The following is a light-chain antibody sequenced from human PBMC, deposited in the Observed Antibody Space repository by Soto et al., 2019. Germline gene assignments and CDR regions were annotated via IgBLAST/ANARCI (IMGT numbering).Light chain of an antibody. J-gene: IGKJ1*01. V-gene: IGKV1-5*03. CDR1: LSISSW. CDR3: QRYNSFPWT. CDR2: QAS. Sequence: IQITQSPSTLSASVGDRVTITCQASLSISSWLAWYQEKPEKAPKLLIYQASSLETGVPSRFSGSGSGTEITLTMSSLQPDDFATYFCQRYNSFPWTFGQGTKVDIK.